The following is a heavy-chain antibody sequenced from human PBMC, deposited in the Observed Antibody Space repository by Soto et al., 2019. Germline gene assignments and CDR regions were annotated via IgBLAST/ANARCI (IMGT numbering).Heavy chain of an antibody. CDR3: AKGTVPAAIRRDYFDY. CDR2: ISGSGDST. CDR1: GFTFSTYA. J-gene: IGHJ4*02. V-gene: IGHV3-23*01. Sequence: PGGSLRLSCAASGFTFSTYAMRWVRQAPGKGLEWVSAISGSGDSTYYADSVKGRFTISRDNSKNTLYLQMNSLRAEDTAVYYCAKGTVPAAIRRDYFDYWGQGTLVTVSS. D-gene: IGHD2-2*02.